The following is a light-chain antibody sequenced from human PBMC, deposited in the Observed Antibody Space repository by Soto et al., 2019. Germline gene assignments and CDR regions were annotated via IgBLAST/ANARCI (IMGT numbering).Light chain of an antibody. CDR1: QRVSTSY. V-gene: IGKV3-20*01. Sequence: EIVLTQSPGTLSLSPGERATLSCRASQRVSTSYLAWYQQKPGQAPRLLIYGASSRATGIPDRFSGSGFGTDFTLTISRLEPEDFAVYYCQQYGSSPQTFVQGTKLEIK. CDR3: QQYGSSPQT. J-gene: IGKJ2*01. CDR2: GAS.